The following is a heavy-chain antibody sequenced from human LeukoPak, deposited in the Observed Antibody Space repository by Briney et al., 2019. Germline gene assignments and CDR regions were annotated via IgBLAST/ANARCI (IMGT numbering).Heavy chain of an antibody. CDR3: ATGGYYGSGSFPGY. CDR2: ISAYNGNT. Sequence: ASVKVSCKASGYTFTSYGINWVRQAPGQGLEWMGWISAYNGNTNYAQKLQGRLTMTTDTSTSTAYMELRSLRSDDTAVYYCATGGYYGSGSFPGYWGQGTLVTVSS. V-gene: IGHV1-18*01. D-gene: IGHD3-10*01. J-gene: IGHJ4*02. CDR1: GYTFTSYG.